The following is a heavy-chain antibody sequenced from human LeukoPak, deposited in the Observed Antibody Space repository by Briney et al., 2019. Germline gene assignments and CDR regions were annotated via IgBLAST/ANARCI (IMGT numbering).Heavy chain of an antibody. J-gene: IGHJ4*02. V-gene: IGHV4-34*01. CDR1: GGSFSGYY. D-gene: IGHD5-18*01. Sequence: SETLSLTCAVYGGSFSGYYWSWIRQPPGKGLEWIGEINHSGSTNYNPSLKSRVTISVDTSKNQFSLKLSSVTAADTAVYYCASGRDTASFDYWGQGTLVTVSS. CDR3: ASGRDTASFDY. CDR2: INHSGST.